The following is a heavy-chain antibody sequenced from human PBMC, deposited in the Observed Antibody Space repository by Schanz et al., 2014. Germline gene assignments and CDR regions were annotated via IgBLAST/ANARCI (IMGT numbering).Heavy chain of an antibody. Sequence: VQLVESGGGLVQPGRSLRLSCAVSGFTVSSNHMSWIRQHPGKGLEWIGFISYSGSTYYNPSLKSRVTISVDTSKNQFSLNLSSATAADTAVYYCARDRGHGDLPGDIWGQGTMXTVSS. V-gene: IGHV4-31*02. CDR3: ARDRGHGDLPGDI. J-gene: IGHJ3*02. D-gene: IGHD4-17*01. CDR2: ISYSGST. CDR1: GFTVSSNH.